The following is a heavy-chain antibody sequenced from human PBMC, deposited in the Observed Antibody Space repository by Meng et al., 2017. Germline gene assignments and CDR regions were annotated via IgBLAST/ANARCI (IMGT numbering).Heavy chain of an antibody. D-gene: IGHD4-17*01. V-gene: IGHV4-31*03. CDR3: ARGLKSSTVTPELFDI. J-gene: IGHJ3*02. CDR2: IYYSGST. CDR1: GGSISSGGYY. Sequence: LRLSCTVSGGSISSGGYYWSWIRQHPGKGLEWIGYIYYSGSTYYNPSLKSRVTISVDTSKNQFSLKLSSVTAADTAVYYCARGLKSSTVTPELFDIRGQGTMVTVSS.